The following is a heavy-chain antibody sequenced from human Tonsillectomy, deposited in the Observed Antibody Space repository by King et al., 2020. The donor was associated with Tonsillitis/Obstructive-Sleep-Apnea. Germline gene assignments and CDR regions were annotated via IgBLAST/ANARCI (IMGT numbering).Heavy chain of an antibody. V-gene: IGHV5-51*01. CDR1: GYSFSNYW. CDR3: ASLVGYCSGGRCPYYFDH. D-gene: IGHD2-15*01. J-gene: IGHJ4*02. Sequence: VPLVESGAEVKKPGESLRISCKGSGYSFSNYWIHWVRQMPGRGLEWMGIIYPANSDTRYSPPFQGQVTVSADKSISTAYLQWSSLKASDTAMYYCASLVGYCSGGRCPYYFDHWGQGTLVTVSS. CDR2: IYPANSDT.